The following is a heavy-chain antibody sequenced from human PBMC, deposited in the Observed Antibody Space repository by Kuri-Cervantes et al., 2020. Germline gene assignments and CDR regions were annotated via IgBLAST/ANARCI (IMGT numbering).Heavy chain of an antibody. D-gene: IGHD6-19*01. Sequence: GESLKISCAASGFTFNIYWMTWVRQAPGKGLEWVANIKHDGSAKDYLDSVKGRFTISRDNAKNSLYLQMNCLRAEDTAFYYCAKDVAGGYYYYMDVWGNGPTVTVSS. J-gene: IGHJ6*03. CDR3: AKDVAGGYYYYMDV. CDR2: IKHDGSAK. V-gene: IGHV3-7*03. CDR1: GFTFNIYW.